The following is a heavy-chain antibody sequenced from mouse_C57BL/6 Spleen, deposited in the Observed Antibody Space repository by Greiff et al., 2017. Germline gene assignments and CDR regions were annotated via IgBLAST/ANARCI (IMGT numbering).Heavy chain of an antibody. D-gene: IGHD1-1*01. Sequence: QVQLQQPGTELVKPGASVKLSCKASGYTFTSYWMHWVKQRPGQGLEWIGNINPSNGGTNYNETFKSKATLTVDKSSSTAYMQLSSLTSEDSAVYYCARRGPPYGSTYWYFDVWGTGTTVTVSS. J-gene: IGHJ1*03. CDR2: INPSNGGT. CDR1: GYTFTSYW. CDR3: ARRGPPYGSTYWYFDV. V-gene: IGHV1-53*01.